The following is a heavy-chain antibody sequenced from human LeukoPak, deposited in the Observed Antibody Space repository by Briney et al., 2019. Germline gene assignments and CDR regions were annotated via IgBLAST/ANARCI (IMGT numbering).Heavy chain of an antibody. CDR1: GGSISSGGYY. CDR2: IYHSGST. J-gene: IGHJ4*02. V-gene: IGHV4-61*08. D-gene: IGHD5-24*01. CDR3: ARLRRDGYIYFDY. Sequence: SETLSLTCTVSGGSISSGGYYWSWIRQPPGTGLEWIGYIYHSGSTNYNPSLKSRVTISVDTSKNQFSLKLSSVTAADTAVYYCARLRRDGYIYFDYWGQGTLVTVSS.